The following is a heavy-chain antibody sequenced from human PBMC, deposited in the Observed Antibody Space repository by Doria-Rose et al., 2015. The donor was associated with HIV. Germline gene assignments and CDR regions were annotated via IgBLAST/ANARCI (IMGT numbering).Heavy chain of an antibody. V-gene: IGHV2-26*01. D-gene: IGHD6-13*01. CDR1: GVSLSSPGMG. CDR3: ARIKSSRWYHKYYFDF. J-gene: IGHJ4*02. CDR2: MFSDDEI. Sequence: QVQLVQSGPVLVRPTETLTLTCTVSGVSLSSPGMGVSWIRQPPGKALEWLANMFSDDEISYKTSLKSRLTISRGSSKSQLVLTMTDMDPVGTATYYCARIKSSRWYHKYYFDFWGQGTLVIVSA.